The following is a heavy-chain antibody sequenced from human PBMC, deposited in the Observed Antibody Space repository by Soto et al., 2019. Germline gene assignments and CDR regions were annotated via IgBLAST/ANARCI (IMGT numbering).Heavy chain of an antibody. CDR2: INPNSGGT. CDR3: ARGVSSYYYDSSGYYSGMVAFDI. CDR1: GYTFTGYY. V-gene: IGHV1-2*04. J-gene: IGHJ3*02. Sequence: GASVKVSCKASGYTFTGYYMHWVRQAPGQGLEWMGWINPNSGGTNYAQKFQGWVTMTRDTSISTAYMELSRLRSDDTAVYYCARGVSSYYYDSSGYYSGMVAFDIWGQGTMVTVSS. D-gene: IGHD3-22*01.